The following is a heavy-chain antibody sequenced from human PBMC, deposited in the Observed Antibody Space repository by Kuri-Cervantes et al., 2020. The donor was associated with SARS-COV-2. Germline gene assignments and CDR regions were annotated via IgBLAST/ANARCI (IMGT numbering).Heavy chain of an antibody. CDR1: GFTFSSYA. V-gene: IGHV3-23*01. CDR2: ISGSGGST. Sequence: GESLKISCAASGFTFSSYAMSWVCQAPGKGLEWVSAISGSGGSTYYADSVKGRFTISRDNSKNTLYLQMNSLRAEDTAVYYCANPITMVRGVIMGLDYWGQGTLVTVSS. J-gene: IGHJ4*02. CDR3: ANPITMVRGVIMGLDY. D-gene: IGHD3-10*01.